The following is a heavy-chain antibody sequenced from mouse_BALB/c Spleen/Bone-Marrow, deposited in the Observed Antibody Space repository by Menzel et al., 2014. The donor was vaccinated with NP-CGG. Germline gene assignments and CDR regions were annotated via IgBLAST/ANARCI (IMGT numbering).Heavy chain of an antibody. CDR2: INPSTGYT. D-gene: IGHD2-4*01. V-gene: IGHV1-7*01. J-gene: IGHJ3*01. CDR3: ARYPYYDYDGFAY. CDR1: GYTFXSYW. Sequence: QVHVKQSGAELAKPGASVKMSCKASGYTFXSYWMHWVKQRPGQGLEWIGYINPSTGYTEYNQKFKDKATSTADKSSSTAYMQLSSLTSEDSAVYYCARYPYYDYDGFAYWGQGTLVTVSA.